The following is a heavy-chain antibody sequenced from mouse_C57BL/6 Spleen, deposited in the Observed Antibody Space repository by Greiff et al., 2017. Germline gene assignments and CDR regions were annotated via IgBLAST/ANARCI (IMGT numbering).Heavy chain of an antibody. V-gene: IGHV1-50*01. CDR1: GYTFTSYW. D-gene: IGHD1-1*01. CDR3: AREGDYYGSIDY. J-gene: IGHJ4*01. Sequence: VQLQQSGAELVKPGASVKLSCKASGYTFTSYWMQWVKQRPGQGLEWIGEIDPSDSYTNYNQKFKGKATLTVDTSSSTAYMQLSSLTSEDSAVYYCAREGDYYGSIDYWGQGTSVTVSS. CDR2: IDPSDSYT.